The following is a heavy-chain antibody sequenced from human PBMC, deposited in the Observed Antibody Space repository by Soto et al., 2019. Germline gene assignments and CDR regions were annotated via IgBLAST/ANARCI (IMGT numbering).Heavy chain of an antibody. V-gene: IGHV3-20*04. D-gene: IGHD4-17*01. CDR3: ARTTAYYGMDV. J-gene: IGHJ6*02. CDR2: INWNGGST. Sequence: GGSLRLSCAASGFIFADYGVSWVRQAPGKGLEWVSGINWNGGSTGYADSVKGRFTISRDNAKNSLYLQMNSLRAEDTALYYCARTTAYYGMDVWGQGTTVTVSS. CDR1: GFIFADYG.